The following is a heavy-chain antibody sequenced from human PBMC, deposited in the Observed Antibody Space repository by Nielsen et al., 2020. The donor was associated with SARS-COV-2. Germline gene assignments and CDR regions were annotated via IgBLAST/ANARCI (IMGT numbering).Heavy chain of an antibody. J-gene: IGHJ3*01. CDR3: ARFGRIVEVGGGATFPDVFDV. CDR1: GFTFTSYA. CDR2: VRGSGDKP. D-gene: IGHD1-26*01. V-gene: IGHV3-23*01. Sequence: GESLKISCAASGFTFTSYAMAWVRQAPAKGLEWVSGVRGSGDKPYYADSVKGRFTISRDNSRNTLHLQMNSLGVEDTAVYFCARFGRIVEVGGGATFPDVFDVWGQGTTVTVSS.